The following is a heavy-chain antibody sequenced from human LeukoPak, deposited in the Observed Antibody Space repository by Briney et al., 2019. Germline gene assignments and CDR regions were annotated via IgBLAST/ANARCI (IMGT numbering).Heavy chain of an antibody. Sequence: SETLSLTCTVSGGSISSSSYYWGWIRQPPGKGLEWIGSIYYSGSTYYNPSLKSRVTISVDTSMNQFSLKLSSVTAADTAVYYCARSMVRGVIGVWFDPWGQGTLVTVSS. CDR1: GGSISSSSYY. CDR2: IYYSGST. V-gene: IGHV4-39*01. J-gene: IGHJ5*02. CDR3: ARSMVRGVIGVWFDP. D-gene: IGHD3-10*01.